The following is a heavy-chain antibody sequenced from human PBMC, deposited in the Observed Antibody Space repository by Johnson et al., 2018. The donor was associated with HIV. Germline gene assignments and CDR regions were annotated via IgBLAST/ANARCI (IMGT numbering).Heavy chain of an antibody. Sequence: QVQLVESGGGVVQPGGSLRLSCAASGFTFSSYGMHWVRQAPGKGLEWVAFIRYDGSNKYYADSVKGRFTISRDNSKNTLYLQMNSLRAEDTAVYYCAKALGVYGDYVLDAFDIWGQGTTVTVSP. CDR2: IRYDGSNK. D-gene: IGHD4-17*01. CDR1: GFTFSSYG. J-gene: IGHJ3*02. V-gene: IGHV3-30*02. CDR3: AKALGVYGDYVLDAFDI.